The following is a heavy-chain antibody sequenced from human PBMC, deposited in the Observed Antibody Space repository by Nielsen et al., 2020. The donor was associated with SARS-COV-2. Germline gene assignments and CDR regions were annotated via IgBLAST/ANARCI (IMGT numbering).Heavy chain of an antibody. CDR2: ISWNSGSI. CDR3: AKGITIFGVVAIDY. CDR1: GFTFDDYA. J-gene: IGHJ4*02. V-gene: IGHV3-9*01. D-gene: IGHD3-3*01. Sequence: SLKISCAASGFTFDDYAMHWVRQAPGKGLEWVSGISWNSGSIGYADSVKGRFTISRDNAKNTLYLQMNSLRAEDTAVYYCAKGITIFGVVAIDYWGQGTLVTVSS.